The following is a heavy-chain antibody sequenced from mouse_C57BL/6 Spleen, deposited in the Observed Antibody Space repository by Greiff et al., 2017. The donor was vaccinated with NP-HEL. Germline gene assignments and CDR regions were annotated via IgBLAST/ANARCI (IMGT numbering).Heavy chain of an antibody. Sequence: EVQLQQSGPELVKPGASVKISCKASGYTFTDYYMNWVKQSHGKSLEWIGDINPNNGGTSYNQKFKGKATLTVDKSSSTAYMELRSLTSEDSAGYYSASRNDYGSHWYFEVWGTGTTVTVAS. CDR3: ASRNDYGSHWYFEV. J-gene: IGHJ1*03. CDR2: INPNNGGT. CDR1: GYTFTDYY. D-gene: IGHD1-1*01. V-gene: IGHV1-26*01.